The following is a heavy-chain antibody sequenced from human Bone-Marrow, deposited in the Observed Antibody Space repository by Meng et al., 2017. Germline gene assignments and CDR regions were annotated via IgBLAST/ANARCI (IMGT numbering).Heavy chain of an antibody. CDR3: ARGRRGYCSGGSCYHSNWFHP. V-gene: IGHV4-31*01. J-gene: IGHJ5*02. CDR2: IYYSGST. CDR1: GGSISSGGYY. Sequence: VQLQESGPGLVKPSQTLSLTCPVSGGSISSGGYYWSLIRQHPGKGLEWIGYIYYSGSTYYNPSLKSLVTISVDTSKNQFSLKLSSVTAADTAVYYCARGRRGYCSGGSCYHSNWFHPWGQGTLVTVSS. D-gene: IGHD2-15*01.